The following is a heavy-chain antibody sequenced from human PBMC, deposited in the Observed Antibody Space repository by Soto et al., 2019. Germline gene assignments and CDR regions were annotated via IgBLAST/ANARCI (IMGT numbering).Heavy chain of an antibody. J-gene: IGHJ3*02. CDR3: SGYYTYAFDI. D-gene: IGHD3-22*01. CDR1: GFTFSDYY. Sequence: QVQLVESGGGLVKPGGSLRLSCAASGFTFSDYYMSWIRQAPGKGLEWVSYISSSGSTIYYADSVKGRFTNSRDNAKTAVYLQMLSLAGGATAVYYCSGYYTYAFDIWGQGTMVTVSS. CDR2: ISSSGSTI. V-gene: IGHV3-11*04.